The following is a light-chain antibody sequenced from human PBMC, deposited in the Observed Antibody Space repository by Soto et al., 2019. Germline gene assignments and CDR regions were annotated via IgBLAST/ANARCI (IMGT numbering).Light chain of an antibody. CDR2: EVR. V-gene: IGLV2-14*01. CDR3: SSYTSSSTLV. CDR1: SSDVGEYNY. J-gene: IGLJ7*01. Sequence: QSALTQPASVSGSLGQSITISCTGTSSDVGEYNYVSWYQQHPGKAPKLMIYEVRNRPSGVSNRFSGSKSGNTASLTISGLQAEDEADYYCSSYTSSSTLVFGGGTQLTVL.